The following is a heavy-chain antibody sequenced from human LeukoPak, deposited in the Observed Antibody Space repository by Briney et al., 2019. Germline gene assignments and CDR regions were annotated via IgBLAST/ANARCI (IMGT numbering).Heavy chain of an antibody. CDR1: GGSISSYY. V-gene: IGHV4-59*08. J-gene: IGHJ5*02. CDR2: IYYSGST. CDR3: ARHWGYSARWFDP. Sequence: SETLSLTCTVSGGSISSYYWSWIRQPPGKGLEWIGYIYYSGSTNYNPSLKSRVTISVDTSKNQFSLKQSSVTAADTAVYYCARHWGYSARWFDPWGQGTLVTVSS. D-gene: IGHD3-16*01.